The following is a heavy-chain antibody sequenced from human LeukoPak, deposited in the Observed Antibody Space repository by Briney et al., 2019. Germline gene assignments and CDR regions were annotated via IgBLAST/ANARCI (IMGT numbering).Heavy chain of an antibody. CDR3: ARVSPYSGSYPFDY. CDR2: INHSGST. D-gene: IGHD1-26*01. CDR1: GGSFSGYY. Sequence: SSETLSLTCAVYGGSFSGYYWSWIRQPPGKGLEWIGEINHSGSTNYNPSLKSRVTISVDTSKNQFSLKLSSVTAADTAVYYCARVSPYSGSYPFDYWGQGTLVTVSS. V-gene: IGHV4-34*01. J-gene: IGHJ4*02.